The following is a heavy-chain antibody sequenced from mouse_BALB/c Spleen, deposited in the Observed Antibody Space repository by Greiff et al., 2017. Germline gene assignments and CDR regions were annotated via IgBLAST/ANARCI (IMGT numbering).Heavy chain of an antibody. Sequence: EVQLQQSGPELVKPGASVKISCKASGYSFTGYFMNWVMQSHGKSLEWIGRINPYNGDTFYNQKFKGKATLTVDKSSGTAHMELRSLASEDSAVYYCARSGDYDEGAWFAYWGQGTLVTVSA. CDR1: GYSFTGYF. CDR3: ARSGDYDEGAWFAY. D-gene: IGHD2-4*01. J-gene: IGHJ3*01. CDR2: INPYNGDT. V-gene: IGHV1-20*02.